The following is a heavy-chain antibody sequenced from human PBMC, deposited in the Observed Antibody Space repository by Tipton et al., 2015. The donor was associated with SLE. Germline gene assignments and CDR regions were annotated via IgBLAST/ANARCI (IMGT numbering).Heavy chain of an antibody. J-gene: IGHJ3*02. CDR1: GFTFSSYS. CDR3: ARDRGSSSLAAFDI. V-gene: IGHV3-21*03. D-gene: IGHD6-13*01. Sequence: SLRLSCAASGFTFSSYSMNWVRQAPGKGLEWVSSISSSSSYIYYADSVKGRFTISRDNAKNSLYLQMNSLRAEDTAVYYCARDRGSSSLAAFDIWVQGPMVPVTS. CDR2: ISSSSSYI.